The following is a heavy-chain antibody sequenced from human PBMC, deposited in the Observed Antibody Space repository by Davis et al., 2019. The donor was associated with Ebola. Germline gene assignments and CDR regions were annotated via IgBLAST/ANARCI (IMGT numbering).Heavy chain of an antibody. CDR1: GGSFSGHY. J-gene: IGHJ6*02. CDR2: INHSGNT. V-gene: IGHV4-34*01. CDR3: ARGRTIWYGMDV. D-gene: IGHD3-3*01. Sequence: SETLSLTCAVYGGSFSGHYWAWIRQPPGKGLEWIGEINHSGNTNYDPSFKSRVTISVDTSKNQFSLKLSSVTAADTAVYYCARGRTIWYGMDVWGQGTTVTVSS.